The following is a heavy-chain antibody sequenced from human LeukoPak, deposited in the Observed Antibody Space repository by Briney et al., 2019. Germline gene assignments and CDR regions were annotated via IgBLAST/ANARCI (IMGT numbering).Heavy chain of an antibody. CDR2: INPSGGST. CDR3: ARDPHSGYDYTTPLGYFDL. CDR1: GYTFTSYY. V-gene: IGHV1-46*01. Sequence: ASVKVSCKASGYTFTSYYMHWVRQAPGQGLEWMGIINPSGGSTSYAQKFQGRVTMTRDTSTSTVYMELSSLRSEDTAVYYCARDPHSGYDYTTPLGYFDLWGRGTLVTVSS. D-gene: IGHD5-12*01. J-gene: IGHJ2*01.